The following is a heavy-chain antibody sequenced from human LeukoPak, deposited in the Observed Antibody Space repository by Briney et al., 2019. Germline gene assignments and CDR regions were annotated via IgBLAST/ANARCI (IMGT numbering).Heavy chain of an antibody. CDR2: ISAYNGNT. D-gene: IGHD4-11*01. CDR3: ARDGLQTSPLWFDP. CDR1: GYTFTSYG. Sequence: ASVKVSCKASGYTFTSYGISWLRQAPGQGLEWMGWISAYNGNTNYAQKLQGRVTMTTDTSTSTAYMELRSLRSDDTAVYYCARDGLQTSPLWFDPWGQGTLVTVSS. J-gene: IGHJ5*02. V-gene: IGHV1-18*01.